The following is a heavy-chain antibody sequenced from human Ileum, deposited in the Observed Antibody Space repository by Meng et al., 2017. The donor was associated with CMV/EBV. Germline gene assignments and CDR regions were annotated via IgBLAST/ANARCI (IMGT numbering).Heavy chain of an antibody. CDR2: ISGSGGST. Sequence: GESLKISCAASGFTFSSDAMSWVRQAPGKGLEWVSGISGSGGSTYYADSVKGRFTISRDNSKNTLYLQMNSLRVEDTAVYYCAKDRDVVVPDASWGYYGMDVWGQGTTVTVSS. D-gene: IGHD2-2*01. CDR1: GFTFSSDA. J-gene: IGHJ6*02. V-gene: IGHV3-23*01. CDR3: AKDRDVVVPDASWGYYGMDV.